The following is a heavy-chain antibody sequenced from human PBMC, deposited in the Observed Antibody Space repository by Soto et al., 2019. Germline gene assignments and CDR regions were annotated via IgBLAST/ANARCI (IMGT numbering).Heavy chain of an antibody. CDR1: GFTFTSYA. V-gene: IGHV1-3*01. J-gene: IGHJ1*01. CDR3: ASVAYSSGTN. D-gene: IGHD5-18*01. CDR2: INAGNGNT. Sequence: QVQLVQSGAEVKKPGASVKVSCKASGFTFTSYAMHWVRQAPGQRLEWMGWINAGNGNTKYSQNFQGSVTITRDTSARTAYMELGSLRSEDTAGYYCASVAYSSGTNWGQGTLVTVSS.